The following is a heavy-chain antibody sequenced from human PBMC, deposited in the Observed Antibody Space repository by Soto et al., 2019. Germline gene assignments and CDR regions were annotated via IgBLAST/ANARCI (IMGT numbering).Heavy chain of an antibody. V-gene: IGHV3-30*18. Sequence: VGSLRLSCAASGFTFSSYGMHWVRQAPGKGLEWVAVISYDGSNKYYADSVKGRFTISRDNSKNTLYLQMNSLRAEDTAVYYCAKLPPWGAFDIWGQGTMVTVSS. D-gene: IGHD7-27*01. J-gene: IGHJ3*02. CDR3: AKLPPWGAFDI. CDR1: GFTFSSYG. CDR2: ISYDGSNK.